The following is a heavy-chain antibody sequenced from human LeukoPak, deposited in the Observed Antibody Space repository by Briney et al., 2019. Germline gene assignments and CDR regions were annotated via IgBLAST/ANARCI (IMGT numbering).Heavy chain of an antibody. J-gene: IGHJ3*02. CDR3: AKVLSSGYNTYAFNI. CDR1: GGTFSSYA. D-gene: IGHD3-22*01. CDR2: IIPIFGTA. V-gene: IGHV1-69*01. Sequence: WASVKVSCKASGGTFSSYAISWVRQAPGQGLEWMGGIIPIFGTANYAQKFQGRVTITADESTSTAYMELSSLRSEDTAVYYCAKVLSSGYNTYAFNIWGQGQWSPSLQ.